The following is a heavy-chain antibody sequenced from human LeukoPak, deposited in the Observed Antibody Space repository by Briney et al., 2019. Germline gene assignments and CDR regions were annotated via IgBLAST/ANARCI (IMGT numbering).Heavy chain of an antibody. Sequence: PGGSLRLSCAASGFTFSGNALSWVRQAPGKGLEWGSSLSGSGADTYYADSVKGRFTIARDNSKNTVYLQMNSLRAEDTAIYYCAKDPYGTRYFDYWGQGTLVTVSS. CDR3: AKDPYGTRYFDY. D-gene: IGHD2-2*01. V-gene: IGHV3-23*01. CDR1: GFTFSGNA. J-gene: IGHJ4*02. CDR2: LSGSGADT.